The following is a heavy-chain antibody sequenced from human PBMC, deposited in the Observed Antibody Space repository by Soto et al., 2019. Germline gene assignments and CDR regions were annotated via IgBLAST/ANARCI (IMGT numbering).Heavy chain of an antibody. D-gene: IGHD1-1*01. Sequence: SETLSLTCAVYGGSFSGYYWSWIRQPPGKGLEWIGEINHSGSTNYNPSLKSRVTISVDTSKNQFSLKLSSVTAADTAVYYCATNAGMDYYYGMDVWGQGTTVTVSS. CDR3: ATNAGMDYYYGMDV. J-gene: IGHJ6*02. CDR2: INHSGST. V-gene: IGHV4-34*01. CDR1: GGSFSGYY.